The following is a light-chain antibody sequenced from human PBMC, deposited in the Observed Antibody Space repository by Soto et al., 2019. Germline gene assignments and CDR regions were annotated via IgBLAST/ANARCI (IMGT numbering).Light chain of an antibody. J-gene: IGKJ1*01. CDR3: QQYGSSSWT. CDR1: QSISSSY. V-gene: IGKV3-20*01. Sequence: IVFRQSPGTLSLSPGKRATLSCRASQSISSSYLAWYQQRPGQAPRLLIYGASSRATGIPDRFSGSGSGTEFTLTISRLEPEDFAVYYCQQYGSSSWTFGQGTKVDIK. CDR2: GAS.